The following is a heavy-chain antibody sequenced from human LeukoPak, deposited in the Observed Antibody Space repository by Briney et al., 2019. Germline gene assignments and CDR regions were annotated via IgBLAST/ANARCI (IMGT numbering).Heavy chain of an antibody. Sequence: GASVKVSCKASGYTFTSNYIHWVRQAPGQGLEWMGIINPSGGSTSYAQKFQGRVTMTRDTSTSTVYMELSSLRSEDTAVYYCARDRARITMIYVAFDIWGQGTMVTVSS. D-gene: IGHD3-22*01. J-gene: IGHJ3*02. CDR3: ARDRARITMIYVAFDI. CDR1: GYTFTSNY. V-gene: IGHV1-46*01. CDR2: INPSGGST.